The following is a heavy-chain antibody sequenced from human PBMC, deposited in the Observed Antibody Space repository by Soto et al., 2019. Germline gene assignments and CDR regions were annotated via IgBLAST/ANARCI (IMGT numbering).Heavy chain of an antibody. D-gene: IGHD3-22*01. V-gene: IGHV1-69*13. J-gene: IGHJ5*02. CDR3: ARDYYDSSGYGANWFDP. CDR1: GGTFSSYA. Sequence: GASVKVSCKASGGTFSSYAISWVRQAPGQGLEWMGGIIPIFGTANYAQKFQGRVTITADESTSTAYMELSSLRSEDTAVYYCARDYYDSSGYGANWFDPWGQGTLVTVSS. CDR2: IIPIFGTA.